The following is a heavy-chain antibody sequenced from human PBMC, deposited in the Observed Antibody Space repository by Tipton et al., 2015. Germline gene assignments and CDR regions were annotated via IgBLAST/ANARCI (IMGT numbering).Heavy chain of an antibody. V-gene: IGHV4-38-2*01. J-gene: IGHJ5*02. Sequence: TLSLTCAVSAYSISTDYYWVWIRQPPGKGLEWIGTISHSGNTFYNPSLKSRVTISADTSKNQFSLKLSSVTAADTAVYYCARLEEDCSDNICFAFDPWGQGTLVTVSS. CDR3: ARLEEDCSDNICFAFDP. CDR2: ISHSGNT. D-gene: IGHD2-2*01. CDR1: AYSISTDYY.